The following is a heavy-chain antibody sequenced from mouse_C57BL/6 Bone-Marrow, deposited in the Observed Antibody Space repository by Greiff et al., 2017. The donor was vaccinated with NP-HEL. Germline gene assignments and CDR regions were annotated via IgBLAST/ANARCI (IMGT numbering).Heavy chain of an antibody. D-gene: IGHD2-12*01. J-gene: IGHJ4*01. Sequence: VQLQQPGAELVKPGASVKLSCKASGYTFTSYWMHWVKQRPGQGLEWIGMIHPNSGSTNYNEKFKSKATLTVDKSSSTAYMQLSSLTSEDSAVYYCARIDYSLFYAMDCWGQGTSVTVSS. CDR3: ARIDYSLFYAMDC. CDR2: IHPNSGST. CDR1: GYTFTSYW. V-gene: IGHV1-64*01.